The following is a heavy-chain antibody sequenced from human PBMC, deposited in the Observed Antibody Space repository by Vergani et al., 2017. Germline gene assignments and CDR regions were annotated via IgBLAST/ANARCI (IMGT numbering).Heavy chain of an antibody. CDR1: GYSFTSYW. J-gene: IGHJ2*01. Sequence: EVQLVQSGAEVKKPGESLKISCKCSGYSFTSYWIGWVRQMPGKGLEWMGIIYPGDSDTRYSPSFQGPVTISADKSISTAYLQWSSLKASDTAMYYCARRGGLWDDDYAHWYIDLWGRGTLVTVSS. CDR3: ARRGGLWDDDYAHWYIDL. CDR2: IYPGDSDT. V-gene: IGHV5-51*01. D-gene: IGHD4-17*01.